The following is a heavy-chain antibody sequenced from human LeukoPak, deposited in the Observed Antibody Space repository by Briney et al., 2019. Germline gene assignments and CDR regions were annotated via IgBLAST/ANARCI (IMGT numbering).Heavy chain of an antibody. CDR2: ISSSSSYI. D-gene: IGHD3-22*01. CDR3: ARDFHYYDSSGYQNSEYFQH. Sequence: PGGSLRLSCAASGFTFSSYSMNWVSQAPGKGLEWVSSISSSSSYIYYGDSVKGRFTISRDNAKNSLYLQMNSLRAEDTAVYYCARDFHYYDSSGYQNSEYFQHWGQGTLVTVSS. V-gene: IGHV3-21*01. CDR1: GFTFSSYS. J-gene: IGHJ1*01.